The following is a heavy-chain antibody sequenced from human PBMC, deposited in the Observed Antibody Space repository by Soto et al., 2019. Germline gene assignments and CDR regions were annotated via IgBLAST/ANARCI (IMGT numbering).Heavy chain of an antibody. D-gene: IGHD2-21*02. V-gene: IGHV3-23*01. CDR1: GFTFSSYA. CDR3: AKDPLGDWSGGAFNY. Sequence: EVQLLESGGGLVQPGGSLRLSCAASGFTFSSYAMSWVRQAPGKGLEWVSAISGSGGSTYYADSVKGRFTISRDNSKNTLYLQMNSLRADDTAVYYCAKDPLGDWSGGAFNYWGQGTLVTVSS. CDR2: ISGSGGST. J-gene: IGHJ4*02.